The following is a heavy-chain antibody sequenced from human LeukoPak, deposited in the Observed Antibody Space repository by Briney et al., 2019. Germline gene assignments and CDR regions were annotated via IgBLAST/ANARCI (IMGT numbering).Heavy chain of an antibody. Sequence: PGGSLRLSCAASGFTFSNYWMHWVRQAPGKGLEWVSRIKSDGTFTSYADSVKGRFTTSRDNAKNSLYLQMNSLRAEDTAVYYCAREPFYCSSTSCRYFDYWGQGTLVTVSS. V-gene: IGHV3-74*01. CDR2: IKSDGTFT. CDR3: AREPFYCSSTSCRYFDY. CDR1: GFTFSNYW. J-gene: IGHJ4*02. D-gene: IGHD2-2*01.